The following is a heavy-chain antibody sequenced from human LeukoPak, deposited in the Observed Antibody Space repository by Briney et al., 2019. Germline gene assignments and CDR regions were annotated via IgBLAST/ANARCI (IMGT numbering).Heavy chain of an antibody. V-gene: IGHV3-20*04. CDR3: AKDRDHYGSGSYYLDY. D-gene: IGHD3-10*01. J-gene: IGHJ4*02. CDR1: GFTFDDYG. CDR2: INWNGGST. Sequence: GGSLRLSCAASGFTFDDYGMSWVRQAPGKGLEWVSGINWNGGSTGYADSVKGRFTISRDNSKNTLYLQMNSLRAEDTAVYYCAKDRDHYGSGSYYLDYWGQGTLVTVSS.